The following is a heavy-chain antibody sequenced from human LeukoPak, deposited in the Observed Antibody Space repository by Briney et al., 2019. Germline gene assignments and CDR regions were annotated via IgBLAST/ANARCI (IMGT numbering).Heavy chain of an antibody. CDR2: IYTSGST. J-gene: IGHJ4*02. D-gene: IGHD3-22*01. CDR1: GGSISSGSYY. CDR3: ARRGMYYYDSSGKTFDY. V-gene: IGHV4-61*02. Sequence: SETLSLTCTVSGGSISSGSYYWSWIRQPAGKGLEWIGRIYTSGSTNYNPSLKSRVTISVDTSKNQFSLKLSSATAADTAVYYCARRGMYYYDSSGKTFDYWGQGTLVTVSS.